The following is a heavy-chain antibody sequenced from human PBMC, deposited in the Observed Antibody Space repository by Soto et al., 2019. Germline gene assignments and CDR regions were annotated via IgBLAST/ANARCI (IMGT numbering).Heavy chain of an antibody. D-gene: IGHD4-17*01. CDR3: ARDLGNNYGSFAY. V-gene: IGHV3-30-3*01. CDR1: GFTFSTYA. Sequence: PGGSLRLSCAASGFTFSTYAMQWVRQAPGKGLEWVAVISYDGSNKYYADSVKGRITISRDNSRNTLYLQMNNLRAEDTAMYYCARDLGNNYGSFAYWGQGTLVTVSS. CDR2: ISYDGSNK. J-gene: IGHJ4*02.